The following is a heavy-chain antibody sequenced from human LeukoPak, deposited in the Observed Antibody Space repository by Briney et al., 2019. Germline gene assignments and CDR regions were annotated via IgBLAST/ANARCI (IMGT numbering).Heavy chain of an antibody. D-gene: IGHD1-26*01. CDR2: IKSDGTNA. Sequence: AGGSLRLSCAASGFSFSTSWMHWVRQGPGKGLVWVSRIKSDGTNAYYADSVKGRFTISRDNARNTLYLQMNSLRAEDTAVYYCAKDLWKLGVFDYWGQGTLVTVSS. J-gene: IGHJ4*02. V-gene: IGHV3-74*01. CDR1: GFSFSTSW. CDR3: AKDLWKLGVFDY.